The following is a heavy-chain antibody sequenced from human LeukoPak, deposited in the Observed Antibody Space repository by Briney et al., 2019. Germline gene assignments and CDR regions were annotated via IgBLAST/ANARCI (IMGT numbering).Heavy chain of an antibody. V-gene: IGHV3-7*01. D-gene: IGHD3-10*01. CDR1: GFTFNDFA. Sequence: GGSLRLSCAASGFTFNDFAMSWVRQAQGKGLEGVANIKHDGSEKYYVDSVKGRFTISRDNSKNTLYLQMNSLRAEDTAVYYCAKPPRGEVRGVNYYYMDVWGKGTTVTISS. CDR3: AKPPRGEVRGVNYYYMDV. J-gene: IGHJ6*03. CDR2: IKHDGSEK.